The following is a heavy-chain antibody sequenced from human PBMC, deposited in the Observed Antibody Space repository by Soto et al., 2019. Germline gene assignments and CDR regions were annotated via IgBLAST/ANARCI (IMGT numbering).Heavy chain of an antibody. CDR3: ARSPGGMSIAARQGGYYFDY. CDR1: GGPFSGYY. J-gene: IGHJ4*02. V-gene: IGHV4-34*01. CDR2: INHSGST. D-gene: IGHD6-6*01. Sequence: KPSETLSLTCAVYGGPFSGYYWSWIRQPPGKGLEWIGEINHSGSTNYNPSLKSRVTISVDTSKNQFSLKLSSVTAADTAVYYCARSPGGMSIAARQGGYYFDYWGQGTLVTVSS.